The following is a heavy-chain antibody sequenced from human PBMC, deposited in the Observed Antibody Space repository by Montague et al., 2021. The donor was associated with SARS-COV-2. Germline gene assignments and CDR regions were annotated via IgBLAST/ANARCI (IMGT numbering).Heavy chain of an antibody. Sequence: TLSLTCTVSGGSISSAYFYWIWIRQHPGKGLEWNGYFYYGGGCYLNPSLEVRVSMSVATSKNQFSLRLTSVTAADTAFSYCARGPGSRCPPRNWFAPGGMEPLVTAPS. CDR1: GGSISSAYFY. CDR2: FYYGGGC. D-gene: IGHD6-13*01. J-gene: IGHJ5*02. V-gene: IGHV4-31*03. CDR3: ARGPGSRCPPRNWFAP.